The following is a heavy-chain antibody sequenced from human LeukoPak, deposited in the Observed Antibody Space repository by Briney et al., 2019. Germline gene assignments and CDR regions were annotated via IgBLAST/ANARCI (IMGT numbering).Heavy chain of an antibody. V-gene: IGHV1-46*01. CDR2: INPSGGST. J-gene: IGHJ4*02. CDR1: GYTFTSYY. D-gene: IGHD3-10*01. Sequence: ASVKVSCKASGYTFTSYYIHWVRQAPGQGLEWMGIINPSGGSTTCAQKFQGRVTMTRDMSSSTVYMELSSLRSEDTAVYYCARGGIWFTLTFDYWGQGTLVTVSS. CDR3: ARGGIWFTLTFDY.